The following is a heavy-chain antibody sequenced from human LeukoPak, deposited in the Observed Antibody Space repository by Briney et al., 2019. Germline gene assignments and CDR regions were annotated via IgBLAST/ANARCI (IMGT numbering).Heavy chain of an antibody. J-gene: IGHJ4*02. V-gene: IGHV4-34*01. CDR2: INHSGST. CDR3: ARRGDQVVPPAMWPGKPGYYFDS. CDR1: GGSFSGYY. D-gene: IGHD2-2*01. Sequence: SETLSLTCAVYGGSFSGYYWSWIHQPPGKGLEWIGEINHSGSTNYNPSLKSRVTISVDTSKNQFSLKLSSVTAEDTAVYYCARRGDQVVPPAMWPGKPGYYFDSWGQGTLVTVSS.